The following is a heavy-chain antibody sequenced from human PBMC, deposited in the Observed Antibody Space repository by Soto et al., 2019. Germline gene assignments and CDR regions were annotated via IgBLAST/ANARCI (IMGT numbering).Heavy chain of an antibody. CDR1: GYTFTGYY. V-gene: IGHV1-2*04. CDR3: ARSGGQETRPPKQDDYSNYYFDY. CDR2: INPNSGGT. Sequence: ASVKVSCKASGYTFTGYYMHWVRQAPGQGLEWMGWINPNSGGTNYAQKFQGWVTMTRDTSISTAYMELSRLRSDDTAVYYCARSGGQETRPPKQDDYSNYYFDYWGQGTLVTVSS. J-gene: IGHJ4*02. D-gene: IGHD4-4*01.